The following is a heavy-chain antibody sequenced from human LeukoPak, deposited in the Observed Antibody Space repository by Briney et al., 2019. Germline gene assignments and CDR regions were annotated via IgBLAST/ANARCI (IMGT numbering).Heavy chain of an antibody. CDR3: ARGSSSIMVYYYGMDV. Sequence: SETLSLTCTVSGGSISSYYWSWIRQPPGKGLEWIGYIYYSGSTNYNPSLKSRVTISVDTSKNQFSLKLSSVTAAGTAVYYCARGSSSIMVYYYGMDVWGQGTTVTVSS. D-gene: IGHD6-13*01. V-gene: IGHV4-59*01. CDR1: GGSISSYY. J-gene: IGHJ6*02. CDR2: IYYSGST.